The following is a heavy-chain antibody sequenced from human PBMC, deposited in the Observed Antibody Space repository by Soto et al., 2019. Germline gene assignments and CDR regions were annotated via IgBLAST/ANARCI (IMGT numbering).Heavy chain of an antibody. CDR1: GFTFSSYS. D-gene: IGHD5-12*01. V-gene: IGHV3-21*01. CDR2: ISSSSSYI. CDR3: ARGSGRWLPPGYYYYYGMDV. J-gene: IGHJ6*02. Sequence: GSLSLSCAASGFTFSSYSMNWVRQAPGKGLEWVSSISSSSSYIYYADSVKGRFTISRDNAKNSLYLQMNSLRAEDTAVYYCARGSGRWLPPGYYYYYGMDVWGQGTTVTVSS.